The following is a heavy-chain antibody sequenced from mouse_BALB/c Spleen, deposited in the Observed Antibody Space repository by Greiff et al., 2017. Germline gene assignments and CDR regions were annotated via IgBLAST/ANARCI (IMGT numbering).Heavy chain of an antibody. CDR3: ARDYYGRGFYFDY. CDR2: ISSGGST. D-gene: IGHD1-1*01. J-gene: IGHJ2*01. V-gene: IGHV5-6-5*01. Sequence: EVQRVESGGGLVKPGGSLKLSCAASGFTFSSYAMSWVRQTPEKRLEWVASISSGGSTYYPDSVKGRFTISRDNARNILYLQMSSLRSEDTAMYYCARDYYGRGFYFDYWGQGTTLTVSS. CDR1: GFTFSSYA.